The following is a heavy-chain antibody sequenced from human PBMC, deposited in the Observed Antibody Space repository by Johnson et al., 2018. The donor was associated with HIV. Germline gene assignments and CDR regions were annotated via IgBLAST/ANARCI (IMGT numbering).Heavy chain of an antibody. V-gene: IGHV3-30*02. CDR3: AKDRSSWYPFDAFDI. Sequence: QVQLVESGGGVVQPGGSLRLSCAASGFTFSSYGMHWVRQAPGKGLEWVAFIRYDGSNKYYADSVKGRFTISRDNSKNTLYLQMHSLRAEDTALYYCAKDRSSWYPFDAFDIWGQGTMVTVSS. J-gene: IGHJ3*02. D-gene: IGHD6-13*01. CDR1: GFTFSSYG. CDR2: IRYDGSNK.